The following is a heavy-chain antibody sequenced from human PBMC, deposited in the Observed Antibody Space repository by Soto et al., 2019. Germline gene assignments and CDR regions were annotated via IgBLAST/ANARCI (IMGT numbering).Heavy chain of an antibody. J-gene: IGHJ4*02. CDR3: ARSYYDISGPKYYFDY. V-gene: IGHV1-46*01. CDR2: INPSGGSST. CDR1: GYTFTNYY. Sequence: ASVKVSCKASGYTFTNYYMHWVRQAPGQGLEWMGIINPSGGSSTNYAQKFQGRSTMTRDTSTSTVYMELSSLRSEDTAVYYCARSYYDISGPKYYFDYWGQGTLVTVSS. D-gene: IGHD3-22*01.